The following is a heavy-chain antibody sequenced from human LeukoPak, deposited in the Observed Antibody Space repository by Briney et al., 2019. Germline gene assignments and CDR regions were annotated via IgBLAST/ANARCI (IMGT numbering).Heavy chain of an antibody. Sequence: SETLSLTCTVSGGSVSSGSYYWSWIRQPPGKGLEWIGYIYYSGSTNYNPSLKSRVTISVDTSKNQFSLKLSSVTAADTAVYYCARGIVAEGDPYSTDWGQGTLVTVSS. CDR2: IYYSGST. CDR1: GGSVSSGSYY. CDR3: ARGIVAEGDPYSTD. J-gene: IGHJ4*02. V-gene: IGHV4-61*01. D-gene: IGHD6-13*01.